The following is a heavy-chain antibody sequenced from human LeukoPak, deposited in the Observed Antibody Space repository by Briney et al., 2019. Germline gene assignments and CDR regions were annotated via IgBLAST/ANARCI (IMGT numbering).Heavy chain of an antibody. CDR3: AKITNYDILTGYRNFDY. J-gene: IGHJ4*02. CDR1: GFTFSSYA. D-gene: IGHD3-9*01. CDR2: ISGSGGST. Sequence: PGGSLRLSCAASGFTFSSYAMSWVRQAPGKGLEWVSAISGSGGSTYYADSVKGRFTISRDNSKNTLYLQMNSLRAEDTAVYYCAKITNYDILTGYRNFDYWGQGTLVTVSS. V-gene: IGHV3-23*01.